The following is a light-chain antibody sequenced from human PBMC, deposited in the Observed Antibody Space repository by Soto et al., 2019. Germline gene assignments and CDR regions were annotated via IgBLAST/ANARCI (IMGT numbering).Light chain of an antibody. V-gene: IGKV3-15*01. CDR1: QSVGSN. CDR2: GAS. J-gene: IGKJ1*01. Sequence: EIVMTQSPATLSVSPGERATLSCRASQSVGSNLAWYQQKPGQAPRLLISGASTRATGIPARFSGSGSGKEFTLTISSLQSEDFAAYYCKQYNNRPPWKFGKGTKV. CDR3: KQYNNRPPWK.